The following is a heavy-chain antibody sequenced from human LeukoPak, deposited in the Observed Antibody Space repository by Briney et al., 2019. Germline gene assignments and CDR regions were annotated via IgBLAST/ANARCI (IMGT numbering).Heavy chain of an antibody. D-gene: IGHD2-2*03. Sequence: SQSLSLTCTVSGGSISSGGYYWSWIRQHPGNGLEWIGYIYYSGSTYYNPSLKSRVTISVDTSKNQFSLKLSSVNAADTAVYYCARLLRVDIVVVPAANLYWYFDLWGRSTLVTVSS. V-gene: IGHV4-31*03. CDR1: GGSISSGGYY. CDR2: IYYSGST. J-gene: IGHJ2*01. CDR3: ARLLRVDIVVVPAANLYWYFDL.